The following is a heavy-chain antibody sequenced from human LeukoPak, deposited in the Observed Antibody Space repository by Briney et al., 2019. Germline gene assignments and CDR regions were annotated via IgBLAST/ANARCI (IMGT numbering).Heavy chain of an antibody. V-gene: IGHV1-18*01. Sequence: GASVKVSRKAARYTFTSYVISSVRQAAGQGREGMGWISAYNDNTTYAKKLQGRVTMTTNKSTSTAYMELRSLGSDDTAVYYCARTGKDRGSTIDYWGQGPRATVSS. CDR3: ARTGKDRGSTIDY. J-gene: IGHJ4*02. D-gene: IGHD5/OR15-5a*01. CDR1: RYTFTSYV. CDR2: ISAYNDNT.